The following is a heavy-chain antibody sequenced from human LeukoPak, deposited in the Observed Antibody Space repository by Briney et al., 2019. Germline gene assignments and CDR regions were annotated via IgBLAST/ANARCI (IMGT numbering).Heavy chain of an antibody. CDR2: INAGNGNT. D-gene: IGHD5-12*01. J-gene: IGHJ4*02. Sequence: ASVKVSCKASGYTFTSYAMHWVRQAPGQRLEWMGWINAGNGNTKYSQKFQGRVTITRDTSASTAYMELSSLRSEDTAVYYCARGPPPYRWWLRYMFDYWGQGTLVTVSS. CDR1: GYTFTSYA. CDR3: ARGPPPYRWWLRYMFDY. V-gene: IGHV1-3*01.